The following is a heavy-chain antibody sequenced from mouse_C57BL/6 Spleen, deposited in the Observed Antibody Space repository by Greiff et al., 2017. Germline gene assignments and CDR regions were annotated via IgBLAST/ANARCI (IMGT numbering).Heavy chain of an antibody. CDR2: INPNNGGT. CDR3: AREGYSNYEWFAY. Sequence: VQLQQSGPELVKPGASVKMSCKASGYTFTDYNMHWVKQSHGKSLEWIGYINPNNGGTSYNQKFKGKATLTVNKSSSTAYMELRSLTSEDSAVYYCAREGYSNYEWFAYWGQGTLVTVSA. D-gene: IGHD2-5*01. J-gene: IGHJ3*01. V-gene: IGHV1-22*01. CDR1: GYTFTDYN.